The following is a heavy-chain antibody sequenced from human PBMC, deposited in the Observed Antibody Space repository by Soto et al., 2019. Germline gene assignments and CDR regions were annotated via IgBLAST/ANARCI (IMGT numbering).Heavy chain of an antibody. D-gene: IGHD3-10*01. CDR2: IGHSGST. J-gene: IGHJ4*02. CDR3: ARGRHFYGIDY. Sequence: SETLSLTCAVFGGSFIGYFWSWVRQPPGRGLDWIGEIGHSGSTNYNPSLKSRVTISIDTSKNQFSLKLSSVTAADTAVYYCARGRHFYGIDYWGQGALVTVS. V-gene: IGHV4-34*01. CDR1: GGSFIGYF.